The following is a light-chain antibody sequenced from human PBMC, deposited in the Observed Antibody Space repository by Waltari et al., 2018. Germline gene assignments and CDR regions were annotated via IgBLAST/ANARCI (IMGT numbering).Light chain of an antibody. CDR3: CSYAGRYVV. J-gene: IGLJ2*01. CDR2: DAT. CDR1: SSEVVRNKQ. Sequence: QSALTQPPSVSGSPGQSVTISYTGTSSEVVRNKQVSWYQHYPGKAPRLMLFDATERASGVPARFSGSKSGNTASLTISGLQTEDEADYYCCSYAGRYVVFGGGTKVTVL. V-gene: IGLV2-11*01.